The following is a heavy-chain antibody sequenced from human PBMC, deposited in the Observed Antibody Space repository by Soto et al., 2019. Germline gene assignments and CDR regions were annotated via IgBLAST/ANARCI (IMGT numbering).Heavy chain of an antibody. J-gene: IGHJ4*02. CDR1: GFTFTTYT. V-gene: IGHV3-30*04. Sequence: GGSLRLSCAASGFTFTTYTIHWVRQAPGKGLEWVALISYDGSNAYYADSVKGRFTSSRDNSKNSLYLQMTSLTPGDTAVYYCARDFYGGYTYGPGDYWGQGALVTVSS. CDR3: ARDFYGGYTYGPGDY. D-gene: IGHD5-18*01. CDR2: ISYDGSNA.